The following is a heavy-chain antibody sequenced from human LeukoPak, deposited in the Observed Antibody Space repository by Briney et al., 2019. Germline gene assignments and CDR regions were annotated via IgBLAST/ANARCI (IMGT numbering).Heavy chain of an antibody. J-gene: IGHJ3*02. CDR2: IYYSGST. V-gene: IGHV4-59*01. CDR3: ARDLGYYYDSSAYDDAFDI. Sequence: SETLSLTCTVSGGSISSYYWSWIRQPPGKGLEWIGYIYYSGSTNYNPSLKSRVTISVDTSKNQFSLKLSSVTAADTAVYYCARDLGYYYDSSAYDDAFDIWGQGTMVTVSS. CDR1: GGSISSYY. D-gene: IGHD3-22*01.